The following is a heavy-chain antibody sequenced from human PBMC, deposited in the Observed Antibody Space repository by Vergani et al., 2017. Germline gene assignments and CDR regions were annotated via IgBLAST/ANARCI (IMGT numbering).Heavy chain of an antibody. D-gene: IGHD3-22*01. CDR1: GGSISSGSYY. Sequence: QVQLQESGPGLVKPTQTLSLTCTVSGGSISSGSYYWSWIRQPAGKGLEWIGRIYTRGSTNYNPSLKSRVTISVDTSKNQFSLKLSSVTAADTAVYYCAGGGYYDSSGYYSDAFDIWGQGTMVTVSS. J-gene: IGHJ3*02. V-gene: IGHV4-61*02. CDR3: AGGGYYDSSGYYSDAFDI. CDR2: IYTRGST.